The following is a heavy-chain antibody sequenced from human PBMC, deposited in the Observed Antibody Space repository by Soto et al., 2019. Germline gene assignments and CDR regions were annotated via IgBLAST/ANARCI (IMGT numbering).Heavy chain of an antibody. CDR2: IWYDGSNK. Sequence: QVQLVESGGGVVQPGRSLRLSCAASGFTFSSYGMHWVRQAPGKGLEWVAVIWYDGSNKYYADSVNGRFTISRDNSKNTLYLQMNSLRAEDTAVYYCARGLRWEYSSRWADVWGQGTTVTVSS. J-gene: IGHJ6*02. V-gene: IGHV3-33*01. CDR3: ARGLRWEYSSRWADV. CDR1: GFTFSSYG. D-gene: IGHD6-13*01.